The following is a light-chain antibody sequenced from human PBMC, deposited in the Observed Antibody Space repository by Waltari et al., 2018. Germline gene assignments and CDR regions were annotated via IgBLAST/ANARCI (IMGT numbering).Light chain of an antibody. J-gene: IGKJ4*01. Sequence: EIVLTQSPGTLSLSRGDRATLSCRASQSLSSKYLAWYQQKPGQAPRLLIYCTSTRAIGFPDRFSGSGSGTDFTLTISRLEPEDFAVYYCQQYGNSPLTFGGGTKVEIK. V-gene: IGKV3-20*01. CDR2: CTS. CDR1: QSLSSKY. CDR3: QQYGNSPLT.